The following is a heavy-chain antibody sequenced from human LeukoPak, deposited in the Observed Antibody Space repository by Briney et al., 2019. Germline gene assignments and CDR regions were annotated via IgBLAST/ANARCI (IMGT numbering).Heavy chain of an antibody. D-gene: IGHD3-3*01. V-gene: IGHV3-30-3*01. CDR1: GFTFSSYA. CDR2: ISYDGSNK. CDR3: ARAREGWVTIFGVALGY. J-gene: IGHJ4*02. Sequence: ARSLRLSCAASGFTFSSYAMHWVRQAPGKGLEWVAVISYDGSNKYYADSVKGRFTISRDNSKNTLYLQMNSLRAEDTAVYYCARAREGWVTIFGVALGYWGQGTLVTVSS.